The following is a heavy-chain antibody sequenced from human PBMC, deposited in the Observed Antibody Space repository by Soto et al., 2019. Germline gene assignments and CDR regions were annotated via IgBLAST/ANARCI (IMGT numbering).Heavy chain of an antibody. D-gene: IGHD1-26*01. CDR1: GGSISSENFY. CDR3: ARRSEVGALTWFDP. CDR2: VYYSGTT. J-gene: IGHJ5*02. Sequence: SETLSLTCTVSGGSISSENFYWGWIRQPPRKGLEWIGSVYYSGTTYYNPSLKSRVTISVDTSKNQFSLKLSSVTAADTALYYCARRSEVGALTWFDPWGQGTLVTVSS. V-gene: IGHV4-39*01.